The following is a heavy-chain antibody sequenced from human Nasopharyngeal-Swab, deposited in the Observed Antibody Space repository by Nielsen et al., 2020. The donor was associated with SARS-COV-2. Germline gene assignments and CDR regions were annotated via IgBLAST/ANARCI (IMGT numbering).Heavy chain of an antibody. V-gene: IGHV4-34*01. CDR1: GASFSAYF. Sequence: SETLSPTCAVYGASFSAYFWSWIRQPPGKGLEWIGEINHSGSTNYNPSLKSRVTISVDTSKNQFSLKLSSVTAADTAAYYCARYRQYRGYYYYGMDVWGQGTTVTVSS. J-gene: IGHJ6*02. D-gene: IGHD6-13*01. CDR3: ARYRQYRGYYYYGMDV. CDR2: INHSGST.